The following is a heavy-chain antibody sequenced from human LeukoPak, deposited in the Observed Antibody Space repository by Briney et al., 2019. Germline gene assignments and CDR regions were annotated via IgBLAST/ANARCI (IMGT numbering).Heavy chain of an antibody. CDR2: MNPNSGNT. CDR3: AKDPFWSGYSDY. D-gene: IGHD3-3*01. J-gene: IGHJ4*02. Sequence: ASVKVSCKASGYTFTSYDINWVRQATGQGLEWMGWMNPNSGNTGYAQKFQGRVTITADKSTSTAYMELSSLRSEDTAVYYCAKDPFWSGYSDYWGQGTLVTVSS. CDR1: GYTFTSYD. V-gene: IGHV1-8*01.